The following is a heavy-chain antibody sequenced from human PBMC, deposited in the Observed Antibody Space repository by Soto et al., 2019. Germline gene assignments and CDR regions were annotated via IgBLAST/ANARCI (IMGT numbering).Heavy chain of an antibody. Sequence: QVQLQESGPGLVKPSETLSLTCTVSDGSVSSGSYYWNWIRQPPGKGLEWIGFIYSSGSTHYSPPLRRRVAIPVVTSRNHFSLRLSSGPAADTAVYYCARSRGDHTLPSDLSGQGRIVTVSS. CDR2: IYSSGST. CDR1: DGSVSSGSYY. V-gene: IGHV4-61*01. D-gene: IGHD2-21*01. CDR3: ARSRGDHTLPSDL. J-gene: IGHJ3*01.